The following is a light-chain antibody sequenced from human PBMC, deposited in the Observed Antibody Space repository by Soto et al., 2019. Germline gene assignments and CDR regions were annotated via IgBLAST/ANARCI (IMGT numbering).Light chain of an antibody. CDR2: SNN. J-gene: IGLJ2*01. CDR1: SSNIGGTNY. CDR3: ASWDDRLGAVI. Sequence: QSVLTQPPSASGTPGQRVFISCCGSSSNIGGTNYAYWYQQLPGAAPKLLMHSNNLRPSGVPERISGSKSGTSASLAISGLRSEDEAVYHCASWDDRLGAVIFGGGTKVTVL. V-gene: IGLV1-47*02.